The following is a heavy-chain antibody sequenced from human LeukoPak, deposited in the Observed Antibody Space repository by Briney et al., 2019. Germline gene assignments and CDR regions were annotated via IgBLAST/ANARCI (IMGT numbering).Heavy chain of an antibody. Sequence: PGGSLRLSCAASGFTFSSYSMNWVRQAPGKGLEWVSSISSSSSYIYYADSVKGRFTISRDNAKNSLYLQMNSLRAEDTAVYYCARGFTGYSSSWYYFDYWGQGTLVTVSS. CDR3: ARGFTGYSSSWYYFDY. J-gene: IGHJ4*02. CDR1: GFTFSSYS. D-gene: IGHD6-13*01. CDR2: ISSSSSYI. V-gene: IGHV3-21*01.